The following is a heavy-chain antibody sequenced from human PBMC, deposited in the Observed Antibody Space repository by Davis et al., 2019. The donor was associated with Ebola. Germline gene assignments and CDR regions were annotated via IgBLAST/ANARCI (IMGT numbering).Heavy chain of an antibody. V-gene: IGHV3-73*01. CDR1: GFTFGDYA. J-gene: IGHJ4*02. D-gene: IGHD3-22*01. CDR3: TTYDSSGPYSDY. Sequence: GESLKISCTASGFTFGDYAMHWVRQASGKGLEWVGRIRSKANSYATAYAASVKGRFTISRDDSKNTAYLQMNSLKTEDTAVYYCTTYDSSGPYSDYWGQGTLVTVSS. CDR2: IRSKANSYAT.